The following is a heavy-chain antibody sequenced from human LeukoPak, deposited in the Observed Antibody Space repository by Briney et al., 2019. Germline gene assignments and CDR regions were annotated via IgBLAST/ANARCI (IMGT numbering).Heavy chain of an antibody. D-gene: IGHD2-15*01. CDR1: GYTFTSYA. V-gene: IGHV1-3*03. CDR2: INAGNGNT. J-gene: IGHJ4*02. Sequence: ASVKVSCKASGYTFTSYAMHWVRQAPGQRLEWMGWINAGNGNTKYSQEFQGRVTITRDTSASTAYMELSSLRSEDMAVYYCARGLGYCSGGSCPSPDYWGQGTLVTVSS. CDR3: ARGLGYCSGGSCPSPDY.